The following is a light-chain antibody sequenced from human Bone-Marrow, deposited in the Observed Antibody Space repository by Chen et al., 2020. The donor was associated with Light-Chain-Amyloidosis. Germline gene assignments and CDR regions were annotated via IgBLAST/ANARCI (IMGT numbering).Light chain of an antibody. V-gene: IGLV3-21*02. CDR1: NSGSQR. CDR2: DDS. CDR3: QVWDRSSDRPV. Sequence: SYVLTQPSSVSVAPGQTATIACGGNNSGSQRVHWYQQTPGQAPLLVVYDDSDRHSGITERLSGSNSGNTATLTISRVEAGDEADYYCQVWDRSSDRPVFGGGTKLTVL. J-gene: IGLJ3*02.